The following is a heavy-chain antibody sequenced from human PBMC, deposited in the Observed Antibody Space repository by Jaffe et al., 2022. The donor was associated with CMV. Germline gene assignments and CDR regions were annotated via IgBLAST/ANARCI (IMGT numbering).Heavy chain of an antibody. Sequence: EVQLVESGGGLVQPGGSLRLSCAASGFTFSNYWMHWVRQAPGKGLVWVSRIDGDGSNTNYADSVRGRFTISRDNAKNTLYLQMNSLRAEDTAVYYCASLTIFGVGGGQGTLVTVSS. V-gene: IGHV3-74*01. J-gene: IGHJ4*02. CDR1: GFTFSNYW. D-gene: IGHD3-3*01. CDR2: IDGDGSNT. CDR3: ASLTIFGVG.